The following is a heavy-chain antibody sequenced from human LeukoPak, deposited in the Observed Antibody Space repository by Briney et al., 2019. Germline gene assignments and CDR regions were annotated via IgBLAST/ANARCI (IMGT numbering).Heavy chain of an antibody. J-gene: IGHJ6*02. CDR3: STWAFYHGLDV. D-gene: IGHD2/OR15-2a*01. CDR2: IHADGGRT. Sequence: GGSLRLSCATSGFAFADYAMHWVRQIPGKGLECVAHIHADGGRTFYADSVKGRFTVSRDNGKNSLFLQMDSLTSDDTALYYCSTWAFYHGLDVWGQGATVIVSS. CDR1: GFAFADYA. V-gene: IGHV3-43*02.